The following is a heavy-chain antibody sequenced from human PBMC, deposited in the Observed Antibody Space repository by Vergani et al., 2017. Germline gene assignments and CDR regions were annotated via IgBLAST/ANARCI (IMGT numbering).Heavy chain of an antibody. CDR1: DFKFDQFG. CDR2: ISYNGLDV. V-gene: IGHV3-20*01. Sequence: EVELLDSGGNVVRPGGSLRLSCVASDFKFDQFGMMWVRQSPGKGPEWVAGISYNGLDVGYSESVEGRFTISRDNSKNSLFLQMNNVRAEDTASYHCARGALYSFYYFMDVWGKGTTVKVSS. J-gene: IGHJ6*03. CDR3: ARGALYSFYYFMDV. D-gene: IGHD3-10*02.